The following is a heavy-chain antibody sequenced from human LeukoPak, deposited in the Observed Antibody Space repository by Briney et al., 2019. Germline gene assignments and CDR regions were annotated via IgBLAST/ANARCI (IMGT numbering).Heavy chain of an antibody. CDR1: GYTFTGYY. Sequence: ASVKVSCKASGYTFTGYYIHWVRQAPGQGLEWIGRINPNSVGTNYAQKFQGRVTMTRDTSISTGYMELSRLRSDDTAAYYCGRGYGSAHGGAFDIWGQGTMVTVSS. V-gene: IGHV1-2*06. CDR3: GRGYGSAHGGAFDI. D-gene: IGHD3-10*01. CDR2: INPNSVGT. J-gene: IGHJ3*02.